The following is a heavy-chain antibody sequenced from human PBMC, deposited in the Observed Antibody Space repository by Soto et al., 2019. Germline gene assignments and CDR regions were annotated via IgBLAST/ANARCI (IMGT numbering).Heavy chain of an antibody. CDR2: ISGSGGST. V-gene: IGHV3-23*01. CDR1: GFTFSSYA. J-gene: IGHJ4*02. Sequence: EVQLLESGGGLVQPGGSLRLSCAASGFTFSSYAMSWVRQAPGKGLEWVSAISGSGGSTYYADSVKGRFTISRDNSKNTLYLQMSSLRAEDTAVYYCVGADYYDSSGYYYRSPFDYWGQGTLVTVSS. D-gene: IGHD3-22*01. CDR3: VGADYYDSSGYYYRSPFDY.